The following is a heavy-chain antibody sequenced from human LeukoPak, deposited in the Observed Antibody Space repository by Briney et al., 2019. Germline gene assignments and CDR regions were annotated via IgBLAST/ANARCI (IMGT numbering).Heavy chain of an antibody. V-gene: IGHV4-59*01. CDR1: GGSISSYY. CDR2: IYYSGST. Sequence: NPSETLSLTCTVSGGSISSYYWSWIRQPPGKGLEWIGYIYYSGSTNYSPSLKSRVTISVDTSENQFSLKLSSVTAADTAVYYCARVTSRPGAYGDHFDYWGQGTLVTVSS. D-gene: IGHD4-17*01. CDR3: ARVTSRPGAYGDHFDY. J-gene: IGHJ4*02.